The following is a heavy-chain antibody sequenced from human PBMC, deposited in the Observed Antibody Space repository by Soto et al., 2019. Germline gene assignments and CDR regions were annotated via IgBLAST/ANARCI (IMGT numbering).Heavy chain of an antibody. Sequence: ASETLSLTCTVSGGSISSSSYYWGWIRQPPGKGLEWIGSIYYSGSTYYNPSLKSRVTISVDTSKNQFSLKLSSVTAADTAVYYCARAGRGHYYDSSGYYYFDYWGQGTLVTVSS. CDR1: GGSISSSSYY. V-gene: IGHV4-39*01. J-gene: IGHJ4*02. CDR2: IYYSGST. D-gene: IGHD3-22*01. CDR3: ARAGRGHYYDSSGYYYFDY.